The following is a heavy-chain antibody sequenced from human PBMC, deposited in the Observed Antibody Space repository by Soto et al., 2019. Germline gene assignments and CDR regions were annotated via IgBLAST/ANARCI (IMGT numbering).Heavy chain of an antibody. CDR3: ARDTIAAKIYYYGMDV. Sequence: PSQTLSLTCAISGDSVSSNSAAWNWIRQSPSRGLEWLGRTYYRSKWYNDYAVSVKSRITINPDASKNQFSLQLNSVTPEDTAVYYCARDTIAAKIYYYGMDVWGQGTTVTVSS. J-gene: IGHJ6*02. CDR1: GDSVSSNSAA. V-gene: IGHV6-1*01. CDR2: TYYRSKWYN. D-gene: IGHD6-13*01.